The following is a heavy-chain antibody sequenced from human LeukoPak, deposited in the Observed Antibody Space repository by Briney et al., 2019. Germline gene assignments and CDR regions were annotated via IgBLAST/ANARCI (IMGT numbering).Heavy chain of an antibody. D-gene: IGHD3-9*01. Sequence: PGGSLRLSWAASGFTFSSYWMSWVRQAPGKWLEWVAFIRYDGSNKYYADSVKGRFTIPRDNSKNTLYLQMNSLRAEDTAVYYCAKVGHDILTGYYKEFDYWGQGTLVTVSS. CDR2: IRYDGSNK. CDR1: GFTFSSYW. J-gene: IGHJ4*02. CDR3: AKVGHDILTGYYKEFDY. V-gene: IGHV3-30*02.